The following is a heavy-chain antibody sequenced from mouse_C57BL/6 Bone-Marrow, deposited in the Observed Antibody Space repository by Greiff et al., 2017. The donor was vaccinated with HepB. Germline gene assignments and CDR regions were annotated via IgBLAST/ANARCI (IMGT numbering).Heavy chain of an antibody. Sequence: QVQLQQSGAELVKPGASVKMSCKASGYTFTSYWITWVKQRPGQGLEWIGDIYPGSGSTNYNEKFKSKATLTVDTSSSTAYMQLSSLTSEDSAVYYCARSGSTMPWYFDVWGTGTTVTVSS. CDR3: ARSGSTMPWYFDV. V-gene: IGHV1-55*01. CDR1: GYTFTSYW. J-gene: IGHJ1*03. D-gene: IGHD2-1*01. CDR2: IYPGSGST.